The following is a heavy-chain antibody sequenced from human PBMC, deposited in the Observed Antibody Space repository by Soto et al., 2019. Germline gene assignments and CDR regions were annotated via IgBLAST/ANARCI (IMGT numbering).Heavy chain of an antibody. V-gene: IGHV5-51*01. D-gene: IGHD3-3*01. CDR1: GYNFAGYW. CDR3: ARGGVSTRTFDY. Sequence: GESLKISCQSPGYNFAGYWIAWVRQMPGKGLELMGIIYPSDSDTRYRPSFQGQVTISADKSISSAYLQWSSLRASDTAMYYCARGGVSTRTFDYWGQGTPVTVSS. CDR2: IYPSDSDT. J-gene: IGHJ4*02.